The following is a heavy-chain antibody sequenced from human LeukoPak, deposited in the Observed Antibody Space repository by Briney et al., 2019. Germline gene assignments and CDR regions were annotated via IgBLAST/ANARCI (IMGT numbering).Heavy chain of an antibody. CDR2: ITWNSGSI. V-gene: IGHV3-9*03. J-gene: IGHJ4*02. CDR1: GFTFSSYS. D-gene: IGHD6-19*01. CDR3: TRSTGWYNTFDY. Sequence: GGSLRLSCVASGFTFSSYSMNWVRQVPGKGLQWVSGITWNSGSIAYADSVKGRFTISRDNAKNSVYLQMNSLRVEDMAFYYCTRSTGWYNTFDYWGQGALVTVSS.